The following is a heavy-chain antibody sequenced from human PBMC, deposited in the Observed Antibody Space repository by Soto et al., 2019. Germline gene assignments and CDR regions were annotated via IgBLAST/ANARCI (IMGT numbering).Heavy chain of an antibody. Sequence: GGSLRLSCAASGFTFSSYAMSWVRQAPGKGLEWVSAISGSGGSTYYADSVKGRFTISRDNSKNTLYLQMNSLRAEDTAVYYCAKAQYAIRDYYYYYYMDVWGKGTTVTVSS. CDR3: AKAQYAIRDYYYYYYMDV. CDR1: GFTFSSYA. D-gene: IGHD2-8*01. V-gene: IGHV3-23*01. CDR2: ISGSGGST. J-gene: IGHJ6*03.